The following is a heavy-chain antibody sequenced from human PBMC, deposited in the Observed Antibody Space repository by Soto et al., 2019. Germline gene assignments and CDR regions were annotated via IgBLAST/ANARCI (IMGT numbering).Heavy chain of an antibody. CDR1: GYTFTSDY. V-gene: IGHV1-46*01. J-gene: IGHJ6*02. Sequence: ASVKVSCKASGYTFTSDYMHWVRQAPGQGLEWMGIINPSGGSTTYAQKFQGRVTMTRDTSKNQFSLKLSSVTAADTAVYYCARHEGIYGDPYYYYYGMDVWGQGTTVTVSS. CDR3: ARHEGIYGDPYYYYYGMDV. CDR2: INPSGGST. D-gene: IGHD4-17*01.